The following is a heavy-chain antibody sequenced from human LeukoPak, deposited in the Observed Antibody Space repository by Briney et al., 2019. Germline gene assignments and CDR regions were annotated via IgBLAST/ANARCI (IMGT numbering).Heavy chain of an antibody. J-gene: IGHJ4*02. V-gene: IGHV4-31*03. D-gene: IGHD2-15*01. CDR3: ASVGVAAKHSRYLDY. CDR2: IHYSGST. CDR1: GGSISSGVYY. Sequence: SQTLSLTCTVSGGSISSGVYYWSWIRQHPGKGLEWIGYIHYSGSTYYSPSLKSRVTISVDTSKKQFSLKLSSVTAADTAVYYCASVGVAAKHSRYLDYWGQGTLVTVSS.